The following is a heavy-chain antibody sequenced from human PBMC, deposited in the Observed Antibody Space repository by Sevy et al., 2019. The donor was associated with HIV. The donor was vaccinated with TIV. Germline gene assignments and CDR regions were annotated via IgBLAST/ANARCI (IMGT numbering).Heavy chain of an antibody. D-gene: IGHD3-22*01. J-gene: IGHJ3*02. CDR2: IYDSGST. V-gene: IGHV4-59*01. CDR1: DGSISIYH. CDR3: ARRGYDSSGYYNAFDI. Sequence: SETLSLTCTVSDGSISIYHWSWIRQPPGKGLEWIGVIYDSGSTNYNPSLKSRVTISVDTSKNQFPLKVSSVTAADTAVYFCARRGYDSSGYYNAFDIWGQGTMVTVSS.